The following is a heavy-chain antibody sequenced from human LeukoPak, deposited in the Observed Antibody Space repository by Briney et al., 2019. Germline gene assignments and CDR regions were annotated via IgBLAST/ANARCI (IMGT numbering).Heavy chain of an antibody. D-gene: IGHD5-12*01. Sequence: SETLSLTCTVSGGSISSSSYYWGWIRQPPGTGLEWIGSIYYSGSTYYNPSLKSRVTISVDTSKNQFSLKLSSVTAADTAVYYCARHPRRLRSADYWGQGTLVTVSS. CDR2: IYYSGST. CDR3: ARHPRRLRSADY. CDR1: GGSISSSSYY. V-gene: IGHV4-39*01. J-gene: IGHJ4*02.